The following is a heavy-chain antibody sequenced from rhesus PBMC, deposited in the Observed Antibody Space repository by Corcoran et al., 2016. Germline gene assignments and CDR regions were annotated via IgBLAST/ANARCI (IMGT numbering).Heavy chain of an antibody. CDR1: GGSVSSSNW. CDR2: IAGLGGRP. CDR3: ARYYSGYYFDY. D-gene: IGHD3-16*01. Sequence: QVKLQESGPGLVKPLETLSLTCAVSGGSVSSSNWWSWIRQPPGKGLEWIGRIAGLGGRPTYNPSPTLRVTISTDTSKNQFSLKVSSVTAADTAVYCCARYYSGYYFDYWGQGVLVTVSS. V-gene: IGHV4-92*01. J-gene: IGHJ4*01.